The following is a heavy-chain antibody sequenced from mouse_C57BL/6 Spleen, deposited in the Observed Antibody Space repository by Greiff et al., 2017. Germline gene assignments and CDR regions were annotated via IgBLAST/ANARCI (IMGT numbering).Heavy chain of an antibody. J-gene: IGHJ3*01. Sequence: VQLQQPGAELVKPGASVKLSCKASGYTFASYWMQWVKQRPGQGLEWIGEIDPSDSYTNYNQKFKGKATLTVDTSSSTAYMQLSSLTSEDSAVYYCARGGNSLAYWGQGTLVTVSA. CDR2: IDPSDSYT. CDR3: ARGGNSLAY. CDR1: GYTFASYW. V-gene: IGHV1-50*01.